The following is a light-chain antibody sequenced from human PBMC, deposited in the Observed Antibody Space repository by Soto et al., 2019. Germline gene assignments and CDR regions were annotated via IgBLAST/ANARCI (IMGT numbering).Light chain of an antibody. CDR2: KAS. V-gene: IGKV1-5*03. Sequence: DIQLTQAPSTLSASVGDRVTTTCRASQSISSWLAWYQQKPWKAPKLLLYKASTLKSGVPSRFSGSGSGTEFTLTISRLKHDDFATYYGQHYNSYSEAFGQGTKVDIK. CDR1: QSISSW. J-gene: IGKJ1*01. CDR3: QHYNSYSEA.